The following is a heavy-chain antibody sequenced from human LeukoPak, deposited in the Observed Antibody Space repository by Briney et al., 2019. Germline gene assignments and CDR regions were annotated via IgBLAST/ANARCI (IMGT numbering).Heavy chain of an antibody. CDR2: ISGSGGST. Sequence: PGGSLRLSCAASGFTFSSYAMSWVRQAPGKGLEWVSAISGSGGSTYYADSVKGRLTISRDNSKNMVYLQMNSLRVEDTAVYYCARRARGIAVAGSQSYYGIDVWGQGTTVTVSS. D-gene: IGHD6-19*01. CDR3: ARRARGIAVAGSQSYYGIDV. CDR1: GFTFSSYA. V-gene: IGHV3-23*01. J-gene: IGHJ6*02.